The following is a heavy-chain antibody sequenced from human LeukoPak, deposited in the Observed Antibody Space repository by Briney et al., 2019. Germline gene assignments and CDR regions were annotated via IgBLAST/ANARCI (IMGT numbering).Heavy chain of an antibody. Sequence: SETLSLTCTVSGGSISSGSYYWSWIRQPAGKGLEWIGRIYTSGSTNYNPSLKSRVTISVDTSKNQFSLKLSSVTAADTAVYYCARAQEWELKTYYFDYWGQGTLVTVSS. V-gene: IGHV4-61*02. J-gene: IGHJ4*02. CDR2: IYTSGST. D-gene: IGHD1-26*01. CDR1: GGSISSGSYY. CDR3: ARAQEWELKTYYFDY.